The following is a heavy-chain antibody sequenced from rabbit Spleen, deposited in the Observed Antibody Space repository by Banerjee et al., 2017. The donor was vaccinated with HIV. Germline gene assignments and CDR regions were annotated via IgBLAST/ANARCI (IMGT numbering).Heavy chain of an antibody. J-gene: IGHJ6*01. CDR3: ARDTATSFSTYGMDL. CDR2: IDSSDGDT. Sequence: QEQLVESGGGLVQPGGSLTLTCKASGFDFSSNAMCWVRQAPGKRPEWIACIDSSDGDTDYANWPKGRFTISKASSTTVTLQVTSLTAADTATYFCARDTATSFSTYGMDLWGPGTLVTVS. CDR1: GFDFSSNA. V-gene: IGHV1S47*01. D-gene: IGHD1-1*01.